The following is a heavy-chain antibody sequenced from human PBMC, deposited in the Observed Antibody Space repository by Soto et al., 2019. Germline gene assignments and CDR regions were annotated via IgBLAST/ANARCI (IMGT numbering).Heavy chain of an antibody. CDR2: ISAYNGNT. J-gene: IGHJ4*02. CDR3: ASDTYYYGSGSYSRFDY. CDR1: GYRFTSNG. D-gene: IGHD3-10*01. Sequence: ASVKLCCKDSGYRFTSNGSSWVRQAPKQGFEWMGWISAYNGNTNYAQKLQGRVTMTTDTSTSTAYMELRSLRSDDTAVYYCASDTYYYGSGSYSRFDYWGQGTLVTVSS. V-gene: IGHV1-18*01.